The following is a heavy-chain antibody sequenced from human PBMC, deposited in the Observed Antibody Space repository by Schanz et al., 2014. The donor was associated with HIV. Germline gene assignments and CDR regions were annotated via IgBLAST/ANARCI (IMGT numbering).Heavy chain of an antibody. CDR2: VIPMFGTT. V-gene: IGHV1-69*06. CDR1: GGTFSSHG. D-gene: IGHD2-2*01. J-gene: IGHJ4*02. CDR3: ARFHCNSISCSYYFDY. Sequence: QVQLVQSGPEVKKPGSSVKVSCKASGGTFSSHGISWVRQAPGQGPEWMGGVIPMFGTTNFAQKFQARVTIAADTSTNTAYMELSSLTSEDTAVYYCARFHCNSISCSYYFDYWGQGTLVTVSS.